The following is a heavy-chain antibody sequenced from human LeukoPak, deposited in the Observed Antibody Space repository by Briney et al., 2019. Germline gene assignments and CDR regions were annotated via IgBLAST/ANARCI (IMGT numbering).Heavy chain of an antibody. J-gene: IGHJ4*02. V-gene: IGHV4-38-2*01. CDR2: IYHSGST. D-gene: IGHD5-18*01. CDR1: DYPISSAYY. CDR3: AGNVDTAMVTFDS. Sequence: SETLSLTCAVSDYPISSAYYWGWIRQPPGKGLEWIGSIYHSGSTYYNPSLKSRVTISVDTSKNQFSLKVTSVTAADTAVYYCAGNVDTAMVTFDSWGQGTLVTVSS.